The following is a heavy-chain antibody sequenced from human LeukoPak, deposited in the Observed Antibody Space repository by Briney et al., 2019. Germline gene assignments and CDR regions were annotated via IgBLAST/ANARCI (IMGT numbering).Heavy chain of an antibody. V-gene: IGHV3-33*01. D-gene: IGHD3-16*01. CDR2: IWNAGTNT. CDR1: GFSFSTYG. CDR3: AGDTPPGGDYYFDY. J-gene: IGHJ4*02. Sequence: GGSLRLSCAASGFSFSTYGMHWVRQAPGKGLEWVALIWNAGTNTYYADSVKGRFTISRDNSKNTLHLQMNSLRAEGTAVYYCAGDTPPGGDYYFDYWGQGTLVIVSS.